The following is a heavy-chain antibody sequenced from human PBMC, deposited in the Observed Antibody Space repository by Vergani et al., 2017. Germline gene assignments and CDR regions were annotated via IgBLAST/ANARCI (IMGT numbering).Heavy chain of an antibody. CDR1: GGTFSSYA. D-gene: IGHD3-22*01. V-gene: IGHV1-69*01. CDR2: IIPIFGTA. CDR3: ARVKEWRDYYDSSATSWAFDI. Sequence: QVQLVQSGAEVKKPGSSVKVSCKASGGTFSSYAISWVRQAPGQGLEWMGGIIPIFGTANYAQKFQGRVTITADESTSTAYMELSSLRSEDTAVYYCARVKEWRDYYDSSATSWAFDIWGQGTMVTVSS. J-gene: IGHJ3*02.